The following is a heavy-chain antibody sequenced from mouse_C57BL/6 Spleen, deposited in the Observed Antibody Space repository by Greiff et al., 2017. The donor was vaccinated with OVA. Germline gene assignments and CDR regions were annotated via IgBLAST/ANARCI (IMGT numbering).Heavy chain of an antibody. CDR1: GYTFTSYD. CDR3: AREGGDWYFDV. J-gene: IGHJ1*03. CDR2: IYPRDGST. Sequence: QVHVKQSGPELVKPGASVKLSCKASGYTFTSYDINWVKQRPGQGLEWIGWIYPRDGSTKYNEKFKGKATLTVDTSSSTAYMELHSLTSEDSAVYFCAREGGDWYFDVWGTGTTVTVSS. V-gene: IGHV1-85*01.